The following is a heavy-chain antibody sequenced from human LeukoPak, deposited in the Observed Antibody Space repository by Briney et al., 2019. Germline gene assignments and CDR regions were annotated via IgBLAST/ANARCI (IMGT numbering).Heavy chain of an antibody. J-gene: IGHJ3*02. V-gene: IGHV1-18*01. CDR3: ARVLVVSSDAFDI. D-gene: IGHD3-22*01. Sequence: GASVNVSCKTSGYTFTSYAISWVRQAPGQGLECMGWISTYTGNTDYAQKLQGRVTMTTDTSTSTAYMELRSLSSDDTAVYYCARVLVVSSDAFDIWGQGTMVTVFS. CDR2: ISTYTGNT. CDR1: GYTFTSYA.